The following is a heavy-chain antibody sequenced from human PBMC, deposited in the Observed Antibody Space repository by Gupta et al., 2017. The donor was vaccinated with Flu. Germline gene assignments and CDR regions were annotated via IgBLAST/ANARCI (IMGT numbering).Heavy chain of an antibody. V-gene: IGHV3-48*03. CDR1: GFDFSGYE. CDR3: ARAGKSFDY. J-gene: IGHJ4*02. D-gene: IGHD3-10*01. Sequence: EVQLVQSGGGVGHAGGSLRLSCEARGFDFSGYEMHWVRQAPGKGLEWVSYISSIGSTIYYADSVKGRLTISRDNAKNSLYLQMNSLRAEDTAVYYCARAGKSFDYWGQGTLVTVSS. CDR2: ISSIGSTI.